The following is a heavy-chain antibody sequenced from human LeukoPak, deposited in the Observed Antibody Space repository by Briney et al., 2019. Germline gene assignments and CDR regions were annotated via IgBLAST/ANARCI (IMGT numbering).Heavy chain of an antibody. CDR3: ARDLHYCSSTSCYPYYYYGMDV. J-gene: IGHJ6*02. V-gene: IGHV3-30-3*01. D-gene: IGHD2-2*01. Sequence: GGSLRLSCAASGFTFSSYAMHWVRQAPGKGLEWVAVISYDGSNKYYADSVKGRFTISRDNSKNALYLQMNSLRAEDTAVYYCARDLHYCSSTSCYPYYYYGMDVWGQGTTVTVSS. CDR1: GFTFSSYA. CDR2: ISYDGSNK.